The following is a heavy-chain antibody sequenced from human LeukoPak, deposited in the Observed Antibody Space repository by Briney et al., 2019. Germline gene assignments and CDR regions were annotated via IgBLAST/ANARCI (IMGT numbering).Heavy chain of an antibody. CDR2: ILTAGKT. V-gene: IGHV3-53*01. J-gene: IGHJ6*02. CDR3: ARGGGLDV. D-gene: IGHD3-16*01. CDR1: GFTVSSNF. Sequence: GGSLRLSCAASGFTVSSNFMSWVRQAPGKGLEWVSVILTAGKTYYADSVKGRFTISRDNAKNSLYLQMSNLRAEDTAVYFCARGGGLDVWGQGATVTVSS.